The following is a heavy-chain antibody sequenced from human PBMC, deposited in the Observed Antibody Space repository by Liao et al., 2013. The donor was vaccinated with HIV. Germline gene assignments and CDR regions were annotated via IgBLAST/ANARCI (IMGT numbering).Heavy chain of an antibody. V-gene: IGHV4-59*01. CDR2: IYYSGST. CDR1: GSSISSYY. D-gene: IGHD6-6*01. J-gene: IGHJ1*01. CDR3: AGEPITTARPWEFFQH. Sequence: QVQLQESGSGLVKPSETLSLTCTVSGSSISSYYWSWIRQPPGRGLEWIGYIYYSGSTNYNPSLKSRVTISVDTSKNQFSLKLTSVTAADTAVYYCAGEPITTARPWEFFQHWGQGTLVTVSS.